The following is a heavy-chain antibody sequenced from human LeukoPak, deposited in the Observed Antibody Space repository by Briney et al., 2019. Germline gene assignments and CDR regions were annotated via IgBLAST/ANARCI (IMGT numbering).Heavy chain of an antibody. J-gene: IGHJ5*02. CDR2: ISYDGSNK. CDR3: ARDRGYSSSWPRPGWFDP. CDR1: GFTFSSYA. Sequence: GRSLRLSCAASGFTFSSYAMHWVRQAPGKGLEWVAVISYDGSNKYYADSVKGRFTISRDNSKNTLYLQMNSLRAEDTAVYYCARDRGYSSSWPRPGWFDPWGQGTLVTVSS. V-gene: IGHV3-30-3*01. D-gene: IGHD6-13*01.